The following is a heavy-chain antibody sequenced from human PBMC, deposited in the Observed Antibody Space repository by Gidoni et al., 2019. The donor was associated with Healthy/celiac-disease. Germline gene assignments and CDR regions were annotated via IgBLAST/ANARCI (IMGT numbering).Heavy chain of an antibody. CDR1: GGSLSSSHW. Sequence: QVQLQESGPGLVKPSGTLSLTCAVSGGSLSSSHWWSWVRQPPGKGLEWIGEIYHSGSTNYNPSLKSRVTISVDKAKNQFSLKLSSVTAADTAVYYCARMVGSGSYYKYYYYGMDVWGQGTTVTVSS. CDR2: IYHSGST. CDR3: ARMVGSGSYYKYYYYGMDV. J-gene: IGHJ6*02. V-gene: IGHV4-4*02. D-gene: IGHD3-10*01.